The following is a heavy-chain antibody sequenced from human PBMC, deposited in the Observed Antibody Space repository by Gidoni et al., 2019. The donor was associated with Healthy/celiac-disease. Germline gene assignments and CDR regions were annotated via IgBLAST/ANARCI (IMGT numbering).Heavy chain of an antibody. D-gene: IGHD4-17*01. CDR2: IYTRGCT. Sequence: QVQLQESGPGLVKPSQTLSLTCTVSGGSISSGSSYWSWIRQPAGKGLEWIGRIYTRGCTNYNPSLKSRVTISVDTSKNQFSLKLSSVTAADTAVYYCARDGYGDYAPFDYWGQGTLVTVSS. CDR3: ARDGYGDYAPFDY. J-gene: IGHJ4*02. V-gene: IGHV4-61*02. CDR1: GGSISSGSSY.